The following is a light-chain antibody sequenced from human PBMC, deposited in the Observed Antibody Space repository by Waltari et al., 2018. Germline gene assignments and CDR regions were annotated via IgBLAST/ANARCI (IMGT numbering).Light chain of an antibody. V-gene: IGLV2-14*01. CDR3: SSYTSSRIRV. J-gene: IGLJ3*02. Sequence: QSALTQPASVSGSPGQSITISCTGTSSDVGGYNYVSWYQQHPGKAPKLMIYDVSNRPSGVFNRFSGSKSGNTASLTISGLQAEDEADYYCSSYTSSRIRVFGGGTKLTVL. CDR1: SSDVGGYNY. CDR2: DVS.